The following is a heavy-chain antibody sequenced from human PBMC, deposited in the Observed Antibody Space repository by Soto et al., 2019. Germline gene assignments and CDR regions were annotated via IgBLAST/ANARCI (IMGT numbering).Heavy chain of an antibody. J-gene: IGHJ4*02. CDR2: IYFSGSV. CDR3: ARVSARCSIAGCYRGALSF. Sequence: SETLSLTCTVSGDSITNRDNYWSWIRQPPGKGLEWIGYIYFSGSVYYNPSLKGRATISVDTARTQFSLGLSSVTAADTAVYYCARVSARCSIAGCYRGALSFWGQGALVTVSS. CDR1: GDSITNRDNY. V-gene: IGHV4-30-4*01. D-gene: IGHD2-2*01.